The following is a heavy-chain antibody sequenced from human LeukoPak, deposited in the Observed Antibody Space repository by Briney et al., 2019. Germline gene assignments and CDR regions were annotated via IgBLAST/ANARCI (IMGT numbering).Heavy chain of an antibody. D-gene: IGHD5-18*01. CDR1: GYSISSGYY. CDR3: AREYRQGWFDP. CDR2: IYHSGST. Sequence: SETLSLTCTVSGYSISSGYYWGWIRQPPGKGLEWIGCIYHSGSTYYNPSLKSRVTISVDTSKNQFSLKLSSVTAADTAVYYCAREYRQGWFDPWGQGTLVTVSS. V-gene: IGHV4-38-2*02. J-gene: IGHJ5*02.